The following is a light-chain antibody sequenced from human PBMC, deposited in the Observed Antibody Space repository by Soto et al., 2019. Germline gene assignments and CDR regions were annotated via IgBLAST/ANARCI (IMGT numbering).Light chain of an antibody. V-gene: IGKV1-5*01. CDR3: QQYKVYPYT. CDR1: QSSNGR. Sequence: DIQMTQSPSTLSASIGDRVTITCRASQSSNGRLAWYQQKPGRPPKLLIYDVSFLESGVPSRFSGSGSGTDFNLTISSLRPADFATFYCQQYKVYPYTFGQGTRLDIQ. CDR2: DVS. J-gene: IGKJ2*01.